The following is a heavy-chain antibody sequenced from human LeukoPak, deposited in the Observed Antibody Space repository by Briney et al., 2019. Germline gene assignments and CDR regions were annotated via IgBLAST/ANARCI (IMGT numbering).Heavy chain of an antibody. CDR1: GYTFTIYD. D-gene: IGHD6-13*01. V-gene: IGHV1-8*03. CDR2: MNPNSGNT. J-gene: IGHJ4*02. Sequence: GASVKVPCKASGYTFTIYDINWVRQATGQGLEWMGWMNPNSGNTGYAQKFQGRVTITRNTSISTAYMELSSLRSEDTAVYYCAADQGLLSIAAADYWGQGTLVTVSS. CDR3: AADQGLLSIAAADY.